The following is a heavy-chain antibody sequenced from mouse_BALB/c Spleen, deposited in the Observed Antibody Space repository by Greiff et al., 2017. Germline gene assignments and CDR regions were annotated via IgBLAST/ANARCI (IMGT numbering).Heavy chain of an antibody. D-gene: IGHD1-2*01. J-gene: IGHJ4*01. V-gene: IGHV5-6*03. Sequence: EVMLVESGGGLVKPGGSLKLSCAASGFTFSSYGMSWVRQTPDKRLEWVATISSGGSYTYYPDSVKGRFTISRDNAKNTLYLQMSSLKSEDTAMYYCARHILRPDYYAMDYWGQGTSVTVSS. CDR2: ISSGGSYT. CDR3: ARHILRPDYYAMDY. CDR1: GFTFSSYG.